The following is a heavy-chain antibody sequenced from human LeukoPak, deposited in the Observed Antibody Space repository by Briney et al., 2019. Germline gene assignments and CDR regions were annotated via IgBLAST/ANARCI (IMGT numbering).Heavy chain of an antibody. CDR2: IYYSGTA. CDR3: GCHGYYFDY. CDR1: GGSISSGGYY. Sequence: SETLSLTCTVSGGSISSGGYYWSWVRQHPEKGLEWIGYIYYSGTAYYNPSLKSRVTMSVDTSKNQFSLKLDSVTAADTAVYYCGCHGYYFDYWGQGTLVTVSS. V-gene: IGHV4-31*03. J-gene: IGHJ4*02. D-gene: IGHD2-2*03.